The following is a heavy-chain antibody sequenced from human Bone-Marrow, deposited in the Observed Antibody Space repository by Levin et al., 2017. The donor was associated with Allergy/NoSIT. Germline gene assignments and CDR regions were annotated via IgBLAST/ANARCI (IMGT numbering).Heavy chain of an antibody. J-gene: IGHJ4*02. CDR3: ANGNLLMVPGGAFDY. CDR2: ISYDGSNK. CDR1: GFTFSSYG. D-gene: IGHD3-10*01. V-gene: IGHV3-30*18. Sequence: GGSLRLSCAASGFTFSSYGMHWVRQAPGKGLEWVAVISYDGSNKYYADSVKGRFTISRDNSKNTLYLQMNSLRAEDTAVYYCANGNLLMVPGGAFDYWGQGTLVTVSS.